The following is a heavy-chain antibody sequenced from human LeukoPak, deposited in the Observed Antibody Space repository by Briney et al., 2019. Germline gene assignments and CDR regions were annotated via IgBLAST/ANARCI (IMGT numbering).Heavy chain of an antibody. V-gene: IGHV4-34*01. D-gene: IGHD5-12*01. CDR3: ALLGGSGYDYRPFDY. CDR2: INHSGST. CDR1: GGSFSGYY. Sequence: SETLSLACAVYGGSFSGYYWSWIRQPPGKGLEWIGEINHSGSTNYNPSLKSRATISVDTSKNQFSLKLSSVTAADTAVYYCALLGGSGYDYRPFDYWGQGTLVTVSS. J-gene: IGHJ4*02.